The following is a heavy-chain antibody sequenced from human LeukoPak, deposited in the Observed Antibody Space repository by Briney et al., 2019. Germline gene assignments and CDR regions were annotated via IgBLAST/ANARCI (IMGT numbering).Heavy chain of an antibody. CDR1: GGSVTSGNYH. CDR2: VYFDGGT. J-gene: IGHJ5*02. CDR3: ARDHYYDGRGRFDP. D-gene: IGHD3-16*01. V-gene: IGHV4-39*07. Sequence: PSETLSLTCSVSGGSVTSGNYHWGWIRQPPGKGLEWIGSVYFDGGTHYKPSLQSRVTISVDTSKNQFSLRLSSVTAADTALYYCARDHYYDGRGRFDPWGQGTLVTVSS.